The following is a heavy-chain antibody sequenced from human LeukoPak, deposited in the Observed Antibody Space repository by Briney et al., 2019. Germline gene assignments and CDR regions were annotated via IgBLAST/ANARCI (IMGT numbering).Heavy chain of an antibody. V-gene: IGHV3-30*18. CDR2: ISYDGSNK. CDR1: GFTFSSYG. J-gene: IGHJ4*02. CDR3: AKDTYYYGSGSYLLDY. Sequence: GGSLRLSCAASGFTFSSYGMHWVRQAPGKGLEWVVVISYDGSNKYYADSVKGRFTISRDNSKNTLYLQMNSLRAEDTAVYYCAKDTYYYGSGSYLLDYWGQGTLVTVSS. D-gene: IGHD3-10*01.